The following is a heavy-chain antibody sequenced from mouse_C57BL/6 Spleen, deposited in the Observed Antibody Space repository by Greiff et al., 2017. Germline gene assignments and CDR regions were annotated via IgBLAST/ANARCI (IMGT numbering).Heavy chain of an antibody. D-gene: IGHD2-3*01. CDR1: GFSLTSYG. J-gene: IGHJ3*01. V-gene: IGHV2-6*01. CDR2: IWGVGST. CDR3: ASEGYDGPWFAY. Sequence: VQLQQSGPGLVAPSQSLSITCTVSGFSLTSYGVDWVRQSPGKGLEWLGVIWGVGSTNYNSALKSKLSISKDNSKSQVFLKMNSLQTDDTAMYYCASEGYDGPWFAYWGQGTLVTVSA.